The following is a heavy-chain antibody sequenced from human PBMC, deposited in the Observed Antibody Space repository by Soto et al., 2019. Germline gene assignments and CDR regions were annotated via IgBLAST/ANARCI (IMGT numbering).Heavy chain of an antibody. Sequence: QVQLQQWGAGLLKPSETLSLTCAVYGGSFSGYYWSWIRQPPGKGLEWIGEINHSGSTNYNPSLKRRVTQSEDTSKSQFALKLSSVTAADTAVYYCARSFSHRSNWFDPWGQGTLVTVSS. CDR3: ARSFSHRSNWFDP. V-gene: IGHV4-34*01. CDR1: GGSFSGYY. CDR2: INHSGST. J-gene: IGHJ5*02.